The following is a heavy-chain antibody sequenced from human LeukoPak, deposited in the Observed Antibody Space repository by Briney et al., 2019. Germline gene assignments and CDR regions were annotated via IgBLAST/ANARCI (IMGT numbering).Heavy chain of an antibody. V-gene: IGHV1-18*01. CDR1: GYTFTSYG. D-gene: IGHD6-13*01. J-gene: IGHJ5*02. CDR3: ARDPGIARPKNWFDP. Sequence: ASVKVSCKASGYTFTSYGISWVRQAPGQGLEWMGWISAYNGNTNYAQKFQGRVTMTTDTSTSTAYMELRSLRSDDTAVYYCARDPGIARPKNWFDPWGQGTLVTVSS. CDR2: ISAYNGNT.